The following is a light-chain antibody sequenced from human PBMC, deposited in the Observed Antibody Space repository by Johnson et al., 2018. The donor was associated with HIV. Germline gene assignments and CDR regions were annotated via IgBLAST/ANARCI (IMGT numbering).Light chain of an antibody. J-gene: IGLJ1*01. V-gene: IGLV1-51*01. CDR3: GAWDSSLSTAF. Sequence: QSALTQPPSVSAAPGQRVTISCSGSSSNIGNNYVSWYQQVPGAAPKLLIYDNNRRPSGIPDRFSGSKSGTSATLGITGLQTGDEADYYCGAWDSSLSTAFFGTGTKVTGL. CDR2: DNN. CDR1: SSNIGNNY.